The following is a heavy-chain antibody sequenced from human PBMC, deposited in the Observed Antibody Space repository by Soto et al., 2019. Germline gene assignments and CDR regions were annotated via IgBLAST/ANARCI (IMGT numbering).Heavy chain of an antibody. CDR2: IYWDDDK. J-gene: IGHJ6*02. CDR1: GFSLSTSGVG. D-gene: IGHD2-15*01. V-gene: IGHV2-5*02. Sequence: QITLKESGPTSVKPTQTLTQTCTLSGFSLSTSGVGVAWIRQPPGKALEWLALIYWDDDKRYRPSLETRLTITKDTSKNQVVLTMTNMDSVDTATYYCAYLPCSGGSCYWFSYSGMDVWGQGTTVTVSS. CDR3: AYLPCSGGSCYWFSYSGMDV.